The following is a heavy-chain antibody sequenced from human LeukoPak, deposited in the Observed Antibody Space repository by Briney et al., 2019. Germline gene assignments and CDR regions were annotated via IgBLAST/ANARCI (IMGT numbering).Heavy chain of an antibody. V-gene: IGHV1-69*01. CDR2: IIPIFGTA. CDR1: GGTFSSYA. D-gene: IGHD3-3*01. CDR3: ARVRTSESFGVVLDAFDI. J-gene: IGHJ3*02. Sequence: EASVKVSCKASGGTFSSYAISWVRQAPGQGLEWMGGIIPIFGTANYAQKFQGRVTITADESTSTAYMELSSLRSEDTAVYYCARVRTSESFGVVLDAFDIWGQGTMVTVSS.